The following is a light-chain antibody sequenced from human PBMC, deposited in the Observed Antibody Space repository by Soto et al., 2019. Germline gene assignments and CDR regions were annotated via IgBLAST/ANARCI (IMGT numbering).Light chain of an antibody. CDR1: QSVGSA. CDR3: QQYRNWPPLT. Sequence: EIVMTQSPATLSVSPGETATLSCRASQSVGSAVAWYQLKPGQGPRLLIVGASIRATGVPGRFSDGGSGTEFTLTISSLQSEDFAVYYCQQYRNWPPLTFGGGTTVEIK. CDR2: GAS. J-gene: IGKJ4*01. V-gene: IGKV3-15*01.